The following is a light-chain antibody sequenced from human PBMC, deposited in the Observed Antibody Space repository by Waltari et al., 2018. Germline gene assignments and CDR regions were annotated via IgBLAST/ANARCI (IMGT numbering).Light chain of an antibody. J-gene: IGLJ1*01. CDR1: SGSIASNY. V-gene: IGLV6-57*04. Sequence: NFMLTQPHSVSESPGKTVTISCTRSSGSIASNYVQWYQQRPGSAPTTVIYEDNQRPSGVPDRFSGSIDSSSNSASLTISGLKTEDEADYYCQSYDSSNHEGFGTGTKVTVL. CDR3: QSYDSSNHEG. CDR2: EDN.